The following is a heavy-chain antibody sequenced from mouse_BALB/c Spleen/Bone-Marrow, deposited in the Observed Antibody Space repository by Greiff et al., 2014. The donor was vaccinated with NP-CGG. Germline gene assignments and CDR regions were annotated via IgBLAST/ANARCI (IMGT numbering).Heavy chain of an antibody. CDR2: IDPANGNT. V-gene: IGHV14-3*02. CDR3: ASYYYGRAWFAY. J-gene: IGHJ3*01. Sequence: VQLQQSGAELVKPGASVKLSCTASGFNIKDTYMHWVKQRPEQGLEWIGGIDPANGNTKYDPKFQGKATITADTSSNTAYLQLSSLTSEDTAVYYCASYYYGRAWFAYWGQGTLVTVSA. D-gene: IGHD1-1*01. CDR1: GFNIKDTY.